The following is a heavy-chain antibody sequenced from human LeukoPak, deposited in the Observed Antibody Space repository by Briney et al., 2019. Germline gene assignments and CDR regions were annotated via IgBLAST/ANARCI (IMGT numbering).Heavy chain of an antibody. CDR3: TRDQEGSDY. CDR1: GFIFNNYA. Sequence: GGSLRLSCAGSGFIFNNYAMHWVRQPPGKGLEWVSGISWNSGSIDYADSVKGRFTISRDNAENLLYLQMNSLRAEDTAVYYCTRDQEGSDYWGQGTLVTVSS. J-gene: IGHJ4*02. CDR2: ISWNSGSI. V-gene: IGHV3-9*01.